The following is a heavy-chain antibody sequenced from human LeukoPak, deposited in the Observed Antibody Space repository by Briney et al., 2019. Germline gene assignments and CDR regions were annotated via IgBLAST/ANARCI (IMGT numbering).Heavy chain of an antibody. CDR1: GGSISTSSYY. J-gene: IGHJ5*02. Sequence: SETLSLTCTVSGGSISTSSYYWGWIRQPPGKGLEWIGSIYYSGSTYYNPPLKSRVTISVDTSKNQFSLKLSSVTAADTAVYYCARGDTMIAQSWFDPWGQGTLVTVSS. V-gene: IGHV4-39*07. CDR2: IYYSGST. D-gene: IGHD3-22*01. CDR3: ARGDTMIAQSWFDP.